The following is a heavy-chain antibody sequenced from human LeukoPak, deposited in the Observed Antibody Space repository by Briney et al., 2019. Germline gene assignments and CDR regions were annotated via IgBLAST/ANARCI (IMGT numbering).Heavy chain of an antibody. CDR2: IWYDGSKT. V-gene: IGHV3-33*08. CDR1: GFTFSSYW. CDR3: AKQGYSSGYYFPFDY. D-gene: IGHD3-22*01. J-gene: IGHJ4*02. Sequence: GGSLRLSCAASGFTFSSYWLSWVRQAPGKGLEWVAFIWYDGSKTYYADSVKGRFTISRDNPKNTLYLQVNSLRAEDTAVYYCAKQGYSSGYYFPFDYWGQGTLVTVSS.